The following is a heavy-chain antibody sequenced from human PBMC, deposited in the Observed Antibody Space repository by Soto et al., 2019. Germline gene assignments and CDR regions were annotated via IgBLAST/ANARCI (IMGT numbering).Heavy chain of an antibody. CDR2: SSYNGGT. CDR3: ARHRIEVVWRGFDF. D-gene: IGHD3-10*01. V-gene: IGHV4-39*01. J-gene: IGHJ4*02. Sequence: PSETLSLTCTVSTDSSSFTNSYWGWIRQPPGKGLQWIGSSSYNGGTFYNPSLKGRVVISFDMSKKQSSLQVTSVTAADTAVYFRARHRIEVVWRGFDFWGQGSPVTVSS. CDR1: TDSSSFTNSY.